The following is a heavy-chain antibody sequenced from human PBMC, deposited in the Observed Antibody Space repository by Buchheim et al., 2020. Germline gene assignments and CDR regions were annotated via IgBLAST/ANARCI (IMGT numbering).Heavy chain of an antibody. CDR1: GGSVNSGDYY. V-gene: IGHV4-30-4*01. CDR2: IYCSGST. D-gene: IGHD1-26*01. J-gene: IGHJ3*01. CDR3: ARDLSIVGARDAFDF. Sequence: QVQLQESGPGLVKPSQTLSLTCTVSGGSVNSGDYYWSWIRQPPGEGLEWIGSIYCSGSTYYNPSLTSRVTISIDTSKNQFSLKLSSVTAADTAVYYCARDLSIVGARDAFDFWGQGT.